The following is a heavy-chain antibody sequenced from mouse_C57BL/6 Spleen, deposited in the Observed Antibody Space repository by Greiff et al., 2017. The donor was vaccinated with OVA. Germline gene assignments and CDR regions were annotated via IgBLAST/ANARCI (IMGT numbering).Heavy chain of an antibody. J-gene: IGHJ2*01. CDR1: GFTFSDYY. CDR3: ARHATGTAFDY. Sequence: EVQGVESGGGLVQPGGSLKLSCAASGFTFSDYYMYWVRQTPEKRLEWVAYISNGGGSTYYPDTVKGRFTISRDNAKNTLYLQMSRLKAEDTAMYYCARHATGTAFDYWGQGTTLTVSS. V-gene: IGHV5-12*01. CDR2: ISNGGGST. D-gene: IGHD4-1*01.